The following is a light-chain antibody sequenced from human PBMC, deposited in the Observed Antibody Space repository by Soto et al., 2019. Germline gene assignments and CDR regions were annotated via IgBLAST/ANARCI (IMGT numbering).Light chain of an antibody. CDR2: DAS. CDR3: QQYDNLPGYT. J-gene: IGKJ2*01. Sequence: DIQMTQSPSSLSASVGDRVTITCQASQDISNNLNWYQQKPGKAPKLLIYDASNLETGVPSRFSGGGSGTDFTFTISSLQPEDIATYYCQQYDNLPGYTFGQGTKVDIK. CDR1: QDISNN. V-gene: IGKV1-33*01.